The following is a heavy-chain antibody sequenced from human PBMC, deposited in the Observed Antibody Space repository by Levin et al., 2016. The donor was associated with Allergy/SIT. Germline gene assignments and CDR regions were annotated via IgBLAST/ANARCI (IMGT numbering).Heavy chain of an antibody. Sequence: PGKGLEWIGYIYYSGSTYYNPSLKSRVTISVDTSKNQFSLKLSSVTAADTAVYYCARAPFSSGWYREEYWGQGTLVTVSS. CDR2: IYYSGST. J-gene: IGHJ4*02. CDR3: ARAPFSSGWYREEY. V-gene: IGHV4-31*02. D-gene: IGHD6-19*01.